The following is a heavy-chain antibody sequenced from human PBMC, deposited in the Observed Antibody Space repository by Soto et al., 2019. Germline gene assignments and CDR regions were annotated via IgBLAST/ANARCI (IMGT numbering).Heavy chain of an antibody. CDR2: IYWDDDK. CDR3: AHRPPVEQQDAYYFDY. V-gene: IGHV2-5*02. J-gene: IGHJ4*02. Sequence: SGPTLVNPTQTLTLTCTFSGFSLSTSGVGVGWIRQPPGKALEWLALIYWDDDKRYSPSLKSRLTITKDTSKNQVVLTMTNMDPVDTATYYCAHRPPVEQQDAYYFDYWGQGTLVTVSS. CDR1: GFSLSTSGVG. D-gene: IGHD6-13*01.